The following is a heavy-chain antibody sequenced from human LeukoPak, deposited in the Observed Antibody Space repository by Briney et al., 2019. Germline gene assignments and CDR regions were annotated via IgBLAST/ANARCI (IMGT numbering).Heavy chain of an antibody. CDR1: SYTFTSYG. V-gene: IGHV1-18*04. Sequence: ASVKVSCKASSYTFTSYGISWVRQAPGQGLEWMGWISAYNGNTNYAQKLQGRVTMTTDTSTSTAYMELRSLRSDDTAVYYCARDRDYGAPFTFDYWGQGTLVTVSS. D-gene: IGHD4-17*01. J-gene: IGHJ4*02. CDR3: ARDRDYGAPFTFDY. CDR2: ISAYNGNT.